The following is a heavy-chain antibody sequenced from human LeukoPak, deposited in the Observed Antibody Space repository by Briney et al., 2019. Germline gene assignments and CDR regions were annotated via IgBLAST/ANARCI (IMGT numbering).Heavy chain of an antibody. V-gene: IGHV4-4*02. D-gene: IGHD4-17*01. CDR1: GGSISSTNW. CDR3: ASLDTTVTLFVY. CDR2: VHLSGRT. Sequence: SETLSLTCGVSGGSISSTNWWTWVRQPPGEGLEWIGEVHLSGRTNYNPSLESRVTMSVDMSENHISLKLTSVTAADTAVYYCASLDTTVTLFVYWGQGTLVSVSS. J-gene: IGHJ4*02.